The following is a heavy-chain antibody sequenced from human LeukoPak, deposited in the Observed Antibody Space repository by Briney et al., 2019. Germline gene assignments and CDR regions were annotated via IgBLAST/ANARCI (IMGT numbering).Heavy chain of an antibody. CDR1: GYTFTSYY. CDR2: INPSGGST. J-gene: IGHJ6*03. CDR3: ARSRSYCGSTSCYMDYYYYMDV. Sequence: ASVKVSCKASGYTFTSYYMHWVRQAPGQGLEWMGIINPSGGSTSYAQKFQGRVTMTRDMSTSTVYMKLSSLRSEDTAVYYCARSRSYCGSTSCYMDYYYYMDVWGKGTTVTVSS. D-gene: IGHD2-2*02. V-gene: IGHV1-46*01.